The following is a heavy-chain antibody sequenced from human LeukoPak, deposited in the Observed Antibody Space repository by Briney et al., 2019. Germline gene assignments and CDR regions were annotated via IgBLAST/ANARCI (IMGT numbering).Heavy chain of an antibody. CDR2: VSGSGGST. J-gene: IGHJ4*02. D-gene: IGHD3-10*01. V-gene: IGHV3-23*01. CDR1: GFTFSSYA. Sequence: GGSLRLSCAASGFTFSSYAMSWVRQAPGKGLGWVSAVSGSGGSTYYADSVKGRFTIPRDNSKNTLYLQINSLRAEDTAVYYCAKSPYYYGSGLYYFDYWGQGTLVTVSS. CDR3: AKSPYYYGSGLYYFDY.